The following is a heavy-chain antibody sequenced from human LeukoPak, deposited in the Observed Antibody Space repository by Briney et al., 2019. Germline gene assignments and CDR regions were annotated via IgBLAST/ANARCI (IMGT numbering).Heavy chain of an antibody. J-gene: IGHJ3*02. Sequence: SGTLSLTCAVSGGSISSSNWWSWVRQPPGKGLEWIGEIYHSGSTNYNPSLKSRVTTSVDKSKNQFSLKLSSVTAADTAVYYCAVGGVYLRGGAEAFDIWGQGTMVTVSS. D-gene: IGHD3-10*01. CDR3: AVGGVYLRGGAEAFDI. CDR2: IYHSGST. CDR1: GGSISSSNW. V-gene: IGHV4-4*02.